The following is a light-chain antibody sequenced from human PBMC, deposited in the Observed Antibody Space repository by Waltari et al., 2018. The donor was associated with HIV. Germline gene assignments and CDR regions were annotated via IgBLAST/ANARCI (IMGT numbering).Light chain of an antibody. J-gene: IGLJ2*01. Sequence: SYELTQPPSVSVSPGQTASITCSGDKLGDTYASWYQQKPGQSPVLVFYQNSKRPSGIPERFSGSNSGDTATLTISGTQAVDEADYYCQAWDSSSAVVFGGGTKLTVL. CDR1: KLGDTY. V-gene: IGLV3-1*01. CDR2: QNS. CDR3: QAWDSSSAVV.